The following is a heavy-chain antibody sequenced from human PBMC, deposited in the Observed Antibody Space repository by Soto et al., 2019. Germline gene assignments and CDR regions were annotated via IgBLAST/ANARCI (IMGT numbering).Heavy chain of an antibody. Sequence: QVQLVQSGAEVKKPGASVKVSCKASGYTFTSYDINWVRQATGQGLEWMGWMNPNSGNTGYAQKFQGRVTMTRNTSLSTDYMELSSLRSEDTAVYYCARFGSSVWYVMKAFDIWGQGTMVTVSS. J-gene: IGHJ3*02. CDR2: MNPNSGNT. V-gene: IGHV1-8*01. D-gene: IGHD6-19*01. CDR3: ARFGSSVWYVMKAFDI. CDR1: GYTFTSYD.